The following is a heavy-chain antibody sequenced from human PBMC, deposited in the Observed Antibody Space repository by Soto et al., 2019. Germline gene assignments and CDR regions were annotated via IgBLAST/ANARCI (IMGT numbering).Heavy chain of an antibody. CDR3: ARHRKWVDI. V-gene: IGHV4-39*01. Sequence: CLTCTVSGGCISSSSYYCVWIRQPPGKGLEWIGSIYYSGSTYYNPSLKSRVTISVDTSKNQFSLKLSSVTAADTAVYYCARHRKWVDIWGQGTMVTVSS. J-gene: IGHJ3*02. CDR1: GGCISSSSYY. D-gene: IGHD1-26*01. CDR2: IYYSGST.